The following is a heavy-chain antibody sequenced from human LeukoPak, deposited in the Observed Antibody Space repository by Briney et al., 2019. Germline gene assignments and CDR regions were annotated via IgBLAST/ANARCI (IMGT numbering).Heavy chain of an antibody. D-gene: IGHD3-16*02. CDR1: GYTFTSYY. Sequence: GASVKGSCKASGYTFTSYYMHWVRQAPGEGVEWMGIINPSGGSTRYAQKFQGRVTMTRDTSTSTVYMELSSLRSEDTAVYYRASVYRHHAFDIWGQGTMVTVSS. CDR3: ASVYRHHAFDI. J-gene: IGHJ3*02. CDR2: INPSGGST. V-gene: IGHV1-46*01.